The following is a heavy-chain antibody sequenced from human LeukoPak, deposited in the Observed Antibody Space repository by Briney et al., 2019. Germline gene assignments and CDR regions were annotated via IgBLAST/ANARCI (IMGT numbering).Heavy chain of an antibody. CDR3: ANLVFIPTSRQLEAY. D-gene: IGHD3-22*01. Sequence: NPSETLSLTCGVYDGSFSGYYWSWIRQPPGKGLEWIGEINHSGSTKYNPSLKSRVTISADTSKNQFSLKVNSVTAADTAVYYCANLVFIPTSRQLEAYWGQGTRVTVSS. CDR2: INHSGST. CDR1: DGSFSGYY. V-gene: IGHV4-34*01. J-gene: IGHJ4*02.